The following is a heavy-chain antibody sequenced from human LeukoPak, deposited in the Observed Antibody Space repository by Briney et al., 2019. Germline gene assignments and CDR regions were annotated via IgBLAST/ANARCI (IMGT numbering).Heavy chain of an antibody. V-gene: IGHV4-30-2*01. CDR1: GGSISSGGYY. D-gene: IGHD2-15*01. CDR3: ARNFPGVGCSGGSCYDY. CDR2: IYHSGST. J-gene: IGHJ4*02. Sequence: SQTLSLTCTVSGGSISSGGYYWSWIRQPPGKGLEWIGYIYHSGSTYYNPSLKSRVTISIDTSKNQFSLKLSSVTAADTAVYYCARNFPGVGCSGGSCYDYWGQGTLVTVSS.